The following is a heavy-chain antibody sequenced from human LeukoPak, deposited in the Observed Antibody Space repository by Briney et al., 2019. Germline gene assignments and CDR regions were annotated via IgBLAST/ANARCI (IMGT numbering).Heavy chain of an antibody. Sequence: GASMKVSCKASGYTFTSYYMHWVRQAPGQGLEWMGIINPSGGSTSYAQKFQGRVTMTRDTSISTAYMELSRLRSDDTAVYYCASVLGQLWSNDAFDIWGQGTMVTVSS. CDR1: GYTFTSYY. V-gene: IGHV1-46*01. J-gene: IGHJ3*02. D-gene: IGHD5-18*01. CDR3: ASVLGQLWSNDAFDI. CDR2: INPSGGST.